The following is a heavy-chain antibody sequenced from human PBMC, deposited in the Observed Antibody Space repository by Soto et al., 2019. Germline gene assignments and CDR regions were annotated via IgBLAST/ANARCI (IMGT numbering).Heavy chain of an antibody. J-gene: IGHJ4*02. CDR3: AAGTGRTDYDY. D-gene: IGHD2-2*01. Sequence: EVQLVESGGGLVKPGGSVRLACAASGLAFSNAWMSWVRQAPGKGLEWVGRIISKTDGGTTDYAAPGKDRFIMSRDDSKNTLYLQMNSLKTEDTAVYYCAAGTGRTDYDYWGQGTLVTVSS. V-gene: IGHV3-15*01. CDR2: IISKTDGGTT. CDR1: GLAFSNAW.